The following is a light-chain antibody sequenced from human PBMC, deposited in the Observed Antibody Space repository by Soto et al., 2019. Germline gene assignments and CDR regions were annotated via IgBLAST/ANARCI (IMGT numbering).Light chain of an antibody. Sequence: QSALSQPASVSGYPGQSITISCTGTSSDVGRYEYVSWYQHQPDKAPKLIIYDVTNRPSGVSTRFSGSKSGNTASLTISGIQTEDEAYYYCASIASSCTSVFVTGNIVTGL. CDR3: ASIASSCTSV. CDR2: DVT. V-gene: IGLV2-14*01. CDR1: SSDVGRYEY. J-gene: IGLJ1*01.